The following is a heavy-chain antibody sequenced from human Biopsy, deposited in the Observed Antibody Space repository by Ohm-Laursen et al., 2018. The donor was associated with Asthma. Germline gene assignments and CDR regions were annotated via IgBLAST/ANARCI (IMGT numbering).Heavy chain of an antibody. J-gene: IGHJ4*02. CDR2: ISNDGANK. CDR3: ARQVKSTVFGVSYKKFDF. CDR1: GFTFSSYG. V-gene: IGHV3-30*19. Sequence: SLRLSCTASGFTFSSYGMVWVRLAPGRGLEWVALISNDGANKFYADSVQGRFTISRDNSKNTLYLQMHSLKIEDTAVYFCARQVKSTVFGVSYKKFDFWGQGTLVAVSS. D-gene: IGHD3-3*01.